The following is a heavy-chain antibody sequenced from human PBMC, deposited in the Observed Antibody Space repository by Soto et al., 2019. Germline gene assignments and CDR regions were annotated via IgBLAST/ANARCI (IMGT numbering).Heavy chain of an antibody. Sequence: ASVKVSCKASGYTFTSYDINWVRQATGQGLEWMGWMNPNSGNTNYAQKFQGRVTMTTDTSTSTAYMELSSLRSDDTAVYYCAKTYYDFWSGQYYFDYWGQGTLVTVSS. J-gene: IGHJ4*02. CDR1: GYTFTSYD. D-gene: IGHD3-3*01. CDR2: MNPNSGNT. CDR3: AKTYYDFWSGQYYFDY. V-gene: IGHV1-8*01.